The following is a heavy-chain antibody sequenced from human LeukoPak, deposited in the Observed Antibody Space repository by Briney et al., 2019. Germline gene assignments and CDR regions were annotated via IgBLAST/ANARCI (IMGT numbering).Heavy chain of an antibody. V-gene: IGHV5-51*01. Sequence: GESLKISCKGSGYSFSTNWIGWARQMPGKGLEWMGIIYPGDSDTRYSPSFQGQVTISADKSISTAYLQWSSLKASDTAMYYCARVTTYYYDSPTLFDPWGQGTLVTVSS. J-gene: IGHJ5*02. CDR1: GYSFSTNW. CDR2: IYPGDSDT. D-gene: IGHD3-22*01. CDR3: ARVTTYYYDSPTLFDP.